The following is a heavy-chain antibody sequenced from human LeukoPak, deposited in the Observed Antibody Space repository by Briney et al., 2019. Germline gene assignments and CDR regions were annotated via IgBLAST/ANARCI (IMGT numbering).Heavy chain of an antibody. CDR3: ARGEYGDSFDY. J-gene: IGHJ4*02. Sequence: PSETLSLTCTVSGGSISSYYWSWIRRPPGKGLEWIGYIYYSGSTNYNPSLKSRVTISVDTSKNQFSLKLSSVTAADTAVNYYARGEYGDSFDYWGQGTLVTVSS. D-gene: IGHD4-17*01. CDR2: IYYSGST. CDR1: GGSISSYY. V-gene: IGHV4-59*01.